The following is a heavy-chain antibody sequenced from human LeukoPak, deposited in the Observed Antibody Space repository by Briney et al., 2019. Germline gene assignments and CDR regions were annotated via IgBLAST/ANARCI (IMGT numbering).Heavy chain of an antibody. V-gene: IGHV4-59*01. D-gene: IGHD3-3*01. Sequence: PSETLSLTCTVSGGSISSYYWSWVRQPPGKGLEWIGYIYYSGSTNYNPSLKSRVTISVDTSKNQFSLKLSSVTAADTAVYYCARSLAAYSGYDFWSGYAYYMDVWGKGTTVTVSS. J-gene: IGHJ6*03. CDR3: ARSLAAYSGYDFWSGYAYYMDV. CDR1: GGSISSYY. CDR2: IYYSGST.